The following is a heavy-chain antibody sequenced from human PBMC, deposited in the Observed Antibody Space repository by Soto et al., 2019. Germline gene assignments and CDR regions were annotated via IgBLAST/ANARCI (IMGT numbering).Heavy chain of an antibody. Sequence: GESLKISCEGSGYSFTSYWIGWVRQMPGKGLEWMGIIYPGDSDTRYSPSFQGQVTISADKSISTAYLQWSSLKASDTAMYYCARQGSYVDTLFDYWGQGTLATVSS. V-gene: IGHV5-51*01. CDR3: ARQGSYVDTLFDY. D-gene: IGHD1-26*01. CDR2: IYPGDSDT. CDR1: GYSFTSYW. J-gene: IGHJ4*02.